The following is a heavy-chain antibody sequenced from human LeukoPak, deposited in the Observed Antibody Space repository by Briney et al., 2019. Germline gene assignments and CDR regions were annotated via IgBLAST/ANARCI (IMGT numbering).Heavy chain of an antibody. D-gene: IGHD4-17*01. J-gene: IGHJ4*02. V-gene: IGHV3-33*01. CDR3: ARDPDDYGDYSYFDY. CDR1: GFTFSSYG. Sequence: GRSLRLSCAAYGFTFSSYGMHWVRQAPGKGLEWVAVIWYDGSNKYYADSVKGRFTISRDNSKYTLFLQMNSLRAEDTAVYYCARDPDDYGDYSYFDYWGQGTLVTVSS. CDR2: IWYDGSNK.